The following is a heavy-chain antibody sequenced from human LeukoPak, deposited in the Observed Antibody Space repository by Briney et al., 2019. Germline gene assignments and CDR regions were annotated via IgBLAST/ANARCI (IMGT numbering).Heavy chain of an antibody. CDR2: INHSGST. Sequence: SETLSLTCAVYGGSFSGYYWSWIRQPPGKGLEWIGEINHSGSTNYNPSLKGRVTISVDTSKNQFSLKLSSVTAADTAVYYCARGGSSPRGYSSSWYFVRVLDPWGQGTLVTVSS. CDR1: GGSFSGYY. CDR3: ARGGSSPRGYSSSWYFVRVLDP. J-gene: IGHJ5*02. V-gene: IGHV4-34*01. D-gene: IGHD6-13*01.